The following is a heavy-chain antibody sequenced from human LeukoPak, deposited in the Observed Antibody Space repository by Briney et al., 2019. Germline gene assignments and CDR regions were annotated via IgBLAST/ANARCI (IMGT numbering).Heavy chain of an antibody. D-gene: IGHD1-26*01. J-gene: IGHJ4*02. Sequence: PSETLSLTCTVSGGSISSPISYWGWIRQPPGKGLEWIATVLHSGATFYSPSLEGRLPISIATSTNQFSLKMTSMTAADPAVYYCARRIVGVIDAFDYWGQGALVTVSS. CDR3: ARRIVGVIDAFDY. CDR1: GGSISSPISY. V-gene: IGHV4-39*01. CDR2: VLHSGAT.